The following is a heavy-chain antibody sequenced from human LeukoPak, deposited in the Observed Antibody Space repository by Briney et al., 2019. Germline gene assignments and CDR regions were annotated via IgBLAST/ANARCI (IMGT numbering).Heavy chain of an antibody. Sequence: GGSLRLHCAASGFTFSSYAMSWVRQAPGKGLEWVSAISGSGIDTYYADTVKGRFTTSRDNSKNTLYLQMNSLRAEDTAVYYCAKDGQLWLRYYYFDYWGQGTVVTVSS. J-gene: IGHJ4*02. V-gene: IGHV3-23*01. D-gene: IGHD3-16*02. CDR1: GFTFSSYA. CDR3: AKDGQLWLRYYYFDY. CDR2: ISGSGIDT.